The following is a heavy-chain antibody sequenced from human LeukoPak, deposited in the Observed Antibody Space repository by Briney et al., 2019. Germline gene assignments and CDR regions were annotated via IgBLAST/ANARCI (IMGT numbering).Heavy chain of an antibody. V-gene: IGHV1-2*04. CDR2: INPNSGGT. J-gene: IGHJ5*02. Sequence: ASVTVSCKASGYTFTGYYMHWVRQAPGQGIEWMGWINPNSGGTNYAQKFQGWVTMTRDTSISTAYMELSRLRSDDTAVYYCARDVNDILTGYSYNWFDPWGQGTLVTVSS. D-gene: IGHD3-9*01. CDR1: GYTFTGYY. CDR3: ARDVNDILTGYSYNWFDP.